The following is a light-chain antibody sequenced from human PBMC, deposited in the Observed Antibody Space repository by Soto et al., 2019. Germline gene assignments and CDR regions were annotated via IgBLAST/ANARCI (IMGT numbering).Light chain of an antibody. Sequence: QSVLTQPASVSGSPGQSITISCTGTSSDVGSYNLVSWYQQHPGKAPKLMIYEGSKRPSGVSNRFSGSKSGSTASLTISGLQAEDEADYYCCSYAGSSPGVFGGGTKLTVL. J-gene: IGLJ3*02. CDR2: EGS. V-gene: IGLV2-23*01. CDR1: SSDVGSYNL. CDR3: CSYAGSSPGV.